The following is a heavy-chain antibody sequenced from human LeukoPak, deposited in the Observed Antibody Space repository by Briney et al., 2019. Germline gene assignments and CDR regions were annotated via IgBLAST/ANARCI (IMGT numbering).Heavy chain of an antibody. J-gene: IGHJ1*01. D-gene: IGHD3-3*01. CDR1: GYTFTSYG. Sequence: ASVKVSCKASGYTFTSYGISWVRQAPGQGFEWMGWISAYNGNTNYAQKLQGRVTMTTDTSTSTAYMELRSLRSDDTAVYYCARRVARNEYFQHWGQGTLVTVSS. V-gene: IGHV1-18*01. CDR2: ISAYNGNT. CDR3: ARRVARNEYFQH.